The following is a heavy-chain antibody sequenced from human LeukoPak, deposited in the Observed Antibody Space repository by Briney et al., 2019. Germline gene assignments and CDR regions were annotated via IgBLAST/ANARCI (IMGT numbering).Heavy chain of an antibody. CDR3: ARQDNSSPVEDY. D-gene: IGHD6-13*01. CDR1: GGSFSGNY. V-gene: IGHV4-34*01. J-gene: IGHJ4*02. Sequence: SETLSLTCAVYGGSFSGNYWSWIRQPPGKGLEWIGEINHSGSTNYNPSLKRRVTISLDTSKKQFSLKLSSVTAADTAVYYCARQDNSSPVEDYWGQGTLVTVSS. CDR2: INHSGST.